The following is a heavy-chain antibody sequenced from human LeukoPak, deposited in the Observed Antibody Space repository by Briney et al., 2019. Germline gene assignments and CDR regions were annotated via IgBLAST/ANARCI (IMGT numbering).Heavy chain of an antibody. Sequence: GASVKVSCKASGGTFGSYAISWVRQAPGQGLEWMGGIIPIFGTANYAQKFQGRVTITTDESTSTAYMELSSLRSEDTAVYYCASGYCSGGSCGLYYYYYMDVWGKGTTVTVSS. V-gene: IGHV1-69*05. CDR1: GGTFGSYA. CDR2: IIPIFGTA. D-gene: IGHD2-15*01. CDR3: ASGYCSGGSCGLYYYYYMDV. J-gene: IGHJ6*03.